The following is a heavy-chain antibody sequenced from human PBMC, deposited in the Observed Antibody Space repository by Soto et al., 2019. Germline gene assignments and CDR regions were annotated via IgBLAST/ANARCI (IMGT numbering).Heavy chain of an antibody. CDR1: GYTLTSYD. CDR3: ATGSHDYGDLY. D-gene: IGHD4-17*01. J-gene: IGHJ4*02. CDR2: MNPNSGNT. Sequence: ASVKVSCKASGYTLTSYDINWVRQATGQGLEWMGWMNPNSGNTGYAQKFQGRVTMTRNTSINTAYMELSSLRSEDTAVYYCATGSHDYGDLYWGQGTLVTVSS. V-gene: IGHV1-8*01.